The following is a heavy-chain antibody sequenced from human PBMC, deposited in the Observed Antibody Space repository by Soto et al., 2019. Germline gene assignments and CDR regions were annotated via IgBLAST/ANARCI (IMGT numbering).Heavy chain of an antibody. V-gene: IGHV4-4*07. J-gene: IGHJ4*02. D-gene: IGHD4-4*01. CDR1: GGSISSNY. CDR2: MHSSGST. CDR3: ATLPTVSSSAL. Sequence: QVQLQESGPGLVKPSETLSLTCSVSGGSISSNYWSWIRQPAGKGLEWIGRMHSSGSTNYNPSLKSRVTMSVDTSKTHFSLKMSSVTAADTAVYYCATLPTVSSSALWGQGILVTVSS.